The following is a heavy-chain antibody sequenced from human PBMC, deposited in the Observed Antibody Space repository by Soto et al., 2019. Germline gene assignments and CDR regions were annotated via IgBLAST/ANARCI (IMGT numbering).Heavy chain of an antibody. J-gene: IGHJ4*02. CDR2: MFYGVST. CDR3: ARLPSRHLVDY. V-gene: IGHV4-39*01. CDR1: GSSINSSGYY. D-gene: IGHD3-3*02. Sequence: SETLSLTCTVSGSSINSSGYYWGWIRQPPGKGLEWIGSMFYGVSTYYNPSPKSRVTVSVDTSKNQFSLNLRSVTAADTAVYYCARLPSRHLVDYWGQGTLVTVSS.